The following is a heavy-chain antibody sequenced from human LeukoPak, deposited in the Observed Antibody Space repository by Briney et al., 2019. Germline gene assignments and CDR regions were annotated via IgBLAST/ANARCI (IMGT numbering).Heavy chain of an antibody. CDR2: IIPILGIA. V-gene: IGHV1-69*04. D-gene: IGHD3-3*01. J-gene: IGHJ4*02. CDR1: GGTFSSYA. Sequence: VKVSCKASGGTFSSYAISWVRQAPGEGLEWMGSIIPILGIANYAHKFQGTVTITADKSTSTDYMELSSLRSEHTAVYYCARGGVVTYYFDYWGQGPLVTVSS. CDR3: ARGGVVTYYFDY.